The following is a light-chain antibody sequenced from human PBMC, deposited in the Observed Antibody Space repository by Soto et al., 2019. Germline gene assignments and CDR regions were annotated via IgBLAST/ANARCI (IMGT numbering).Light chain of an antibody. CDR2: GAS. CDR1: QSVRSGS. V-gene: IGKV3-20*01. Sequence: EIVLTQSPGTLSLSPGERATLSCTASQSVRSGSVAWYQQKPGQAPRLLIYGASFRASGISDRFSGSGSGTGFTLTISRMEPEDVAVYYCQQYAGSPRTFGQGTKVDIK. CDR3: QQYAGSPRT. J-gene: IGKJ1*01.